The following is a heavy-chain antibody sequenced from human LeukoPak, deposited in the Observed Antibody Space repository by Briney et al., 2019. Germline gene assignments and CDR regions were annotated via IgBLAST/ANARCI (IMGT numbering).Heavy chain of an antibody. V-gene: IGHV3-64*01. CDR2: ISSNGGST. J-gene: IGHJ4*02. D-gene: IGHD6-6*01. CDR1: GFTFSSYA. Sequence: GGSLRLSCAASGFTFSSYAMHWVRQAPGKGLEYVSAISSNGGSTYYANSVKGRFTISRGNSKNTLFLQMGSLRAEDMAVYYCARGGSIAARPIDYWGQGTLVTVSS. CDR3: ARGGSIAARPIDY.